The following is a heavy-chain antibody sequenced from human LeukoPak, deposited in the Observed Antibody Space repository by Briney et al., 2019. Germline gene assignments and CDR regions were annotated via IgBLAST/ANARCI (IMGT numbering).Heavy chain of an antibody. D-gene: IGHD2-2*01. CDR1: GGSFSGYY. CDR3: ARASRYCSSTSCFEDAFDI. V-gene: IGHV4-59*01. J-gene: IGHJ3*02. Sequence: SETLSLTCTVSGGSFSGYYWSWIRQPPGKGLEWIGYIYYSGTTNYSPSLKSRVTISVDTSKNQFSLKLSSVTAADTAVYYCARASRYCSSTSCFEDAFDIWGQGTMVTVSS. CDR2: IYYSGTT.